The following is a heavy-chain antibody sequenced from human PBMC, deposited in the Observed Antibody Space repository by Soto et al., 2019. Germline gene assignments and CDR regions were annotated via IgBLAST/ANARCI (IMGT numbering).Heavy chain of an antibody. J-gene: IGHJ6*02. CDR2: IYYSGST. V-gene: IGHV4-39*01. Sequence: LSLTCTVSGGSISSSSYYWGWIRQPPGKGLEWIGSIYYSGSTYYNPSLKSRVTISVDTSKNQFSLKLSSVTAADTAVYYCASQAGFYYYYGMDVWGQGTTVTVSS. D-gene: IGHD6-19*01. CDR1: GGSISSSSYY. CDR3: ASQAGFYYYYGMDV.